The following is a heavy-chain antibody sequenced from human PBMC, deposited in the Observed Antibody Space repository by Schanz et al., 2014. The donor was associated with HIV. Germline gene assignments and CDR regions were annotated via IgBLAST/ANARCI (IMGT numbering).Heavy chain of an antibody. J-gene: IGHJ6*02. CDR1: GFTFRSND. Sequence: EVQLVESGGAWVQPGGSLRLSCAASGFTFRSNDMSWVRQAPGKGLEWVSGINWNGGSTGYADSVKGRFTISRDNAKNSLYLQMNSLRAEDTAVYYCAKSRGDSWPYGMDVWGQGTTVTVSS. CDR2: INWNGGST. CDR3: AKSRGDSWPYGMDV. V-gene: IGHV3-20*04. D-gene: IGHD4-17*01.